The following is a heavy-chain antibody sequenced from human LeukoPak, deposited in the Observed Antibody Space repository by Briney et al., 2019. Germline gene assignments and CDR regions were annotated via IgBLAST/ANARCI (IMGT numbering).Heavy chain of an antibody. J-gene: IGHJ4*02. CDR3: ARGGTVTTQPDY. D-gene: IGHD4-17*01. V-gene: IGHV1-69*05. CDR2: IIPILGTA. Sequence: SSVKVSCKASGGTFSSYAISWGRQAPGQGLEWMGGIIPILGTANYAQKFQGRVTITTDESTNTAYMELSRLRSEDTAVYYCARGGTVTTQPDYWGQGTLVTVSS. CDR1: GGTFSSYA.